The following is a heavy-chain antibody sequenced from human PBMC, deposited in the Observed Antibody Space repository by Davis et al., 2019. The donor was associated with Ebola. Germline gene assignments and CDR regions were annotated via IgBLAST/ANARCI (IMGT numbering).Heavy chain of an antibody. J-gene: IGHJ6*04. CDR1: GFTFSSYA. CDR2: ISYDGSNK. D-gene: IGHD3-3*01. Sequence: SCAASGFTFSSYAMHWVRQAPGKGLEWVAVISYDGSNKYYADSVKGRFTISRDNSKNTLYLQMNSLRAEDTAVYYCARDSRLRFLEWSLSMDVWGKGTTVTVSS. V-gene: IGHV3-30-3*01. CDR3: ARDSRLRFLEWSLSMDV.